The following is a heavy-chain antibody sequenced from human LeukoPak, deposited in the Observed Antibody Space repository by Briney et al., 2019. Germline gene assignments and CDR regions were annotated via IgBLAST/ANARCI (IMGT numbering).Heavy chain of an antibody. J-gene: IGHJ4*02. CDR3: TRGWEGPDLFDY. CDR1: GFSFNSRW. V-gene: IGHV3-7*03. CDR2: IKQDGSEK. D-gene: IGHD1-26*01. Sequence: PGGSLRLSCGASGFSFNSRWMSWVRQAPGKGLEWLANIKQDGSEKFYVDSVKGRFTISRDNAKSLLYLQMNSLRAEDTAVYYCTRGWEGPDLFDYWGQGTLVTVSS.